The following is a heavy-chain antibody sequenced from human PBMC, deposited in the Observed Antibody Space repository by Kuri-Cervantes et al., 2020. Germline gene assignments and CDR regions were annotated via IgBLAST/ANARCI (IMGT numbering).Heavy chain of an antibody. J-gene: IGHJ5*02. CDR1: GFSLSTSGVG. Sequence: SGPTLVKPTQTLTLTCTFSGFSLSTSGVGVGWIRQPPGKALEWLALIYWDDDKRYSPSLKSRLTITKDTSKNQVVLTMTNMDPVDTATYYCAHMSYDFWSGSPNWLDPWGQGTLVTVSS. CDR3: AHMSYDFWSGSPNWLDP. D-gene: IGHD3-3*01. V-gene: IGHV2-5*02. CDR2: IYWDDDK.